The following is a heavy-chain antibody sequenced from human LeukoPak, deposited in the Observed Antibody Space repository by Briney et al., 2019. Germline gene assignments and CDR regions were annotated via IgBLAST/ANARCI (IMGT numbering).Heavy chain of an antibody. CDR3: ARAGIAAALGPPDV. CDR1: GGTFSSYA. J-gene: IGHJ6*04. Sequence: SVKVSCKASGGTFSSYAISWVRQAPGQGLEWMGGIVPIFGTANYAQKFQGRVTITADKSTSTAYMELSSLRSEDTAVYYCARAGIAAALGPPDVWGKGTTVTVSS. V-gene: IGHV1-69*06. CDR2: IVPIFGTA. D-gene: IGHD6-13*01.